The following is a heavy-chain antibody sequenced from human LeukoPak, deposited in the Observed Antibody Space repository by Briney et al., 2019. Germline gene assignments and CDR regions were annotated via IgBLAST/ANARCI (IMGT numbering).Heavy chain of an antibody. CDR3: ARLPSFLGYCSGTSCYPNFDY. J-gene: IGHJ4*02. D-gene: IGHD2-2*01. Sequence: ASVNVSCKASGYTFTSYGISWIRQAPGQGLEWMGWISAYNGNTNYAQKLQGRVTMTTDTSTSTAYMELRSLRSDDTAVYYCARLPSFLGYCSGTSCYPNFDYWGQGTLVTVSS. CDR1: GYTFTSYG. V-gene: IGHV1-18*01. CDR2: ISAYNGNT.